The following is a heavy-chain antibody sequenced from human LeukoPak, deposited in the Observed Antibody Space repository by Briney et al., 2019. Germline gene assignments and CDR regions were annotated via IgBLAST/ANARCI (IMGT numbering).Heavy chain of an antibody. D-gene: IGHD6-13*01. CDR2: ISWNSGSI. V-gene: IGHV3-9*01. CDR3: AKAYSSSWYYFDY. Sequence: PGGSLRLSCAASGFTFDDYAMHWVRQAPGKGLEWVSGISWNSGSIGYADSVKGRFTISRDNAKNSLYLQMNSLRAEDTALYYCAKAYSSSWYYFDYWGQGTLVTVSS. CDR1: GFTFDDYA. J-gene: IGHJ4*02.